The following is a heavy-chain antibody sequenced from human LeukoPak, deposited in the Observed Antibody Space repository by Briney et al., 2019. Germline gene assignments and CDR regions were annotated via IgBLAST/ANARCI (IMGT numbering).Heavy chain of an antibody. Sequence: GGSLRLSCAASGFTFSSYGMHWVRQAPGKGLEWVAVIWYDGSNKYYADSAKGRFTISRDNSNNTLYLQMNSLRADDTAVYYCTRLFLPAAAWGQGTQVTVSS. V-gene: IGHV3-33*01. CDR1: GFTFSSYG. J-gene: IGHJ5*02. D-gene: IGHD2-2*01. CDR2: IWYDGSNK. CDR3: TRLFLPAAA.